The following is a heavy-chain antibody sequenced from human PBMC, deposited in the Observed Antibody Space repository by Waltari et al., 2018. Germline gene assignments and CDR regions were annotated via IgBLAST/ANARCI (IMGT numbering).Heavy chain of an antibody. CDR2: IIPIFGTA. V-gene: IGHV1-69*12. CDR3: ARDRCGGDCDAFDI. Sequence: QVQLVQSGAEVKKPGSSVKVSCKASGGTFSSYAISWVRQAPGQGLWWMVGIIPIFGTANYAQKFQGRVTITADESTSTAYMELSSLRSEDTAVYYCARDRCGGDCDAFDIWGQGTMVTVSS. CDR1: GGTFSSYA. D-gene: IGHD2-21*01. J-gene: IGHJ3*02.